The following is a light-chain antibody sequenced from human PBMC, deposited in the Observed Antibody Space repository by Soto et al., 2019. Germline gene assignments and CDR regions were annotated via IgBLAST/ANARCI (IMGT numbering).Light chain of an antibody. CDR3: AAWDDNLNGPL. Sequence: QSALTQPTSLSGTPGQRVTISCSGSNSNIGRYSVNWYQHFPGTAPKILIYSDDERPSGVPDRFSGSKSGTSASLAISGLQSEDEAEYYRAAWDDNLNGPLFGGGTKLTVL. V-gene: IGLV1-44*01. J-gene: IGLJ3*02. CDR2: SDD. CDR1: NSNIGRYS.